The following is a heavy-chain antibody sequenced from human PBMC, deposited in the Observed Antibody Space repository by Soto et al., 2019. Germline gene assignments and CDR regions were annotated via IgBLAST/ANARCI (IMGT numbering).Heavy chain of an antibody. V-gene: IGHV4-30-4*01. Sequence: QVQLQESGPGLVKPSQTLSLTCSVSGGSISTGDYYWSWIRQPPGKGLEWIGYIHFRGSTYYNPYLKSRVTKSIYTSKNQFSLKLTSVTAADTVVYYCARSASGRYDMDVWGQGTTVTVSS. CDR2: IHFRGST. D-gene: IGHD3-10*01. J-gene: IGHJ6*02. CDR3: ARSASGRYDMDV. CDR1: GGSISTGDYY.